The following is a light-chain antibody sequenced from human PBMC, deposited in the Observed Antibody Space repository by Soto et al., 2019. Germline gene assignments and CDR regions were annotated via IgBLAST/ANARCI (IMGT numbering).Light chain of an antibody. CDR1: SSNIGSNY. V-gene: IGLV1-47*01. Sequence: QSVLTQPPSASGTPGQRVTLSCSGSSSNIGSNYVYWYQQLPGTAPKLLIYRNNHRPSGVPDRFSGSKSGTSASLAISGLRSDNEADSYCAAWDDSLSGPVVFGGGTKLTVL. CDR2: RNN. J-gene: IGLJ2*01. CDR3: AAWDDSLSGPVV.